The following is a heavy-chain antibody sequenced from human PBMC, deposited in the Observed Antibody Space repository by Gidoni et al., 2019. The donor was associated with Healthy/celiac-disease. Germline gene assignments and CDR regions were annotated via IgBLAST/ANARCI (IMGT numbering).Heavy chain of an antibody. CDR1: GFTFSSYG. CDR3: AKHVDTVLFDY. D-gene: IGHD5-18*01. V-gene: IGHV3-30*18. Sequence: QVQLVESGGGVVQPGRSLRLSCAASGFTFSSYGMPWVRQAPGKGLEWVAVISYDGSNKYYADSVKGRFTISRDNSKNTLYLQMNSLRAEDTAVYYCAKHVDTVLFDYWGQGTLVTVSS. CDR2: ISYDGSNK. J-gene: IGHJ4*02.